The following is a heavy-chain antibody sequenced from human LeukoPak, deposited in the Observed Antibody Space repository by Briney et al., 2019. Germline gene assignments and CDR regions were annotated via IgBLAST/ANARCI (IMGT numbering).Heavy chain of an antibody. V-gene: IGHV1-8*01. D-gene: IGHD3-3*01. CDR2: MNPNSGNT. Sequence: ASVKVSCKASGYTFTSYDINWVRQATGQGLEWMGWMNPNSGNTGCAQKFQGRVTMTRNTSISTAYMELSSLRSEDTAVYYCARGYVPRGLRDLFIFGVVSSNWFDPWGQGTLVTVSS. CDR1: GYTFTSYD. J-gene: IGHJ5*02. CDR3: ARGYVPRGLRDLFIFGVVSSNWFDP.